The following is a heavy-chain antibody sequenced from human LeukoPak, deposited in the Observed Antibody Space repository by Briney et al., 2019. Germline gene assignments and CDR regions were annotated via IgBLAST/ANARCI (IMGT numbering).Heavy chain of an antibody. Sequence: SETLSLTCSVSGASISSYYWSWSRQPPGKGLEWIGNIYYSGSTNYNPSLKSRVTISVDTSKNQFSLKLSSVTAADTAVYYCARSYAYDYPPTAYWGQGTLVTVSS. CDR1: GASISSYY. D-gene: IGHD3-16*01. J-gene: IGHJ4*02. V-gene: IGHV4-59*01. CDR2: IYYSGST. CDR3: ARSYAYDYPPTAY.